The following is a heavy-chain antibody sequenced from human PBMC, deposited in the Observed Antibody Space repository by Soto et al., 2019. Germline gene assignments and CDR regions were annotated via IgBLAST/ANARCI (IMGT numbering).Heavy chain of an antibody. J-gene: IGHJ6*02. Sequence: GASVKVSCKASGYTFTGYYMHWVRQAPGQGLEWMGWINPNSGGTNYAQKFQGWVTMTRDTSISTAYMELSRLRSDDTAVYYCARVQGIAAAGRGNYGMDVWGQGTTVTVSS. CDR1: GYTFTGYY. D-gene: IGHD6-13*01. CDR2: INPNSGGT. V-gene: IGHV1-2*04. CDR3: ARVQGIAAAGRGNYGMDV.